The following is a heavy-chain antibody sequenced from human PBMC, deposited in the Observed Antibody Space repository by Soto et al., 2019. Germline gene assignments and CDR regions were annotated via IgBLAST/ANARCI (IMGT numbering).Heavy chain of an antibody. D-gene: IGHD6-19*01. CDR1: GFAFSSYT. V-gene: IGHV3-23*01. Sequence: GGSLRLSCAASGFAFSSYTMIWVRQTPGKGLEWVSSISASGGSTYYGDSLKGRLTISRDNSKNTLNLHIKSLGVEDSAVYYCAKDRGGFARGWEYYDFWGQGTQVTVSS. J-gene: IGHJ4*02. CDR2: ISASGGST. CDR3: AKDRGGFARGWEYYDF.